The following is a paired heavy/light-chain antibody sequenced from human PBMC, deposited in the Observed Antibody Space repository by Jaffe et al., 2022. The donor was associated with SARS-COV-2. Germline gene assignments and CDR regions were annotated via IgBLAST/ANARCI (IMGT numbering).Light chain of an antibody. CDR3: SSYTSSSSWV. CDR2: DVN. V-gene: IGLV2-14*03. Sequence: QSALTQPASVSGSPGQSITISCTGTSSDVGAYDYVSWYQHHPGKAPKLMIYDVNNRPSGVSVRFSGSKSDNTASLTVSGLQAEDEADYFCSSYTSSSSWVFGTGTTVTVL. J-gene: IGLJ1*01. CDR1: SSDVGAYDY.
Heavy chain of an antibody. D-gene: IGHD5-12*01. CDR1: GDSLSNYY. V-gene: IGHV4-59*01. J-gene: IGHJ6*03. CDR3: ARVPINQLPLGVKYFHHYMDV. Sequence: QVQLQESGAGLVKPSETLSLTCTVSGDSLSNYYWSWIRQPPGKGLEWIGNIYYSGTANYTPPLKSRVTISIDTSKNQFSLKLRTVTAADTAVYFCARVPINQLPLGVKYFHHYMDVWGKGTTVTVSS. CDR2: IYYSGTA.